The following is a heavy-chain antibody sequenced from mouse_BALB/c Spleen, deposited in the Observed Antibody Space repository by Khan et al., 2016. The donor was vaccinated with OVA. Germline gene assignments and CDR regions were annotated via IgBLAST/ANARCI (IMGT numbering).Heavy chain of an antibody. CDR2: ISYSGRT. CDR3: ARSVTITTVVATDFDY. J-gene: IGHJ2*01. V-gene: IGHV3-2*02. Sequence: EVQLQESGPGLVKPSQSLSLTCTVTGYSITSDYAWNWIRQFPGNKLEWMGYISYSGRTSSNPSLKSRISITRDTTKNQFFLQLNSVTTEDTATYYCARSVTITTVVATDFDYWAQGTTLTVSS. CDR1: GYSITSDYA. D-gene: IGHD1-1*01.